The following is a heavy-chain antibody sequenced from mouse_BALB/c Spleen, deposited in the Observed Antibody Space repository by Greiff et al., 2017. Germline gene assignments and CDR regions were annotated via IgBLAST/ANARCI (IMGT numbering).Heavy chain of an antibody. D-gene: IGHD2-10*02. J-gene: IGHJ3*01. CDR3: ARGGYGNFFAY. CDR1: GYSITSGYY. Sequence: DVKLQESGPGLVKPSQSLSLTCSVTGYSITSGYYWNWIRQFPGNKLEWMGYISYDGSNNYNPSLKNRISITRDTSKNQFFLKLNSVTTEDTATYYCARGGYGNFFAYWGQGTLVTVSA. V-gene: IGHV3-6*02. CDR2: ISYDGSN.